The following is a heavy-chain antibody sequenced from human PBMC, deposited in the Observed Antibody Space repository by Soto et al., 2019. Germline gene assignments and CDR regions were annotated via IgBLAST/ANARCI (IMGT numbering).Heavy chain of an antibody. J-gene: IGHJ4*02. D-gene: IGHD3-3*01. CDR3: ASLTIFGVVMAFDY. V-gene: IGHV4-30-2*01. CDR2: IYHSGST. Sequence: PSETLSLTCAVSGGSISSGGYSWSWIRQPPGKGLEWIGYIYHSGSTYYNPSLKSRVTISVDRSKNQFSLKLSSVTAADTAVYYCASLTIFGVVMAFDYWGQGTLVTVPS. CDR1: GGSISSGGYS.